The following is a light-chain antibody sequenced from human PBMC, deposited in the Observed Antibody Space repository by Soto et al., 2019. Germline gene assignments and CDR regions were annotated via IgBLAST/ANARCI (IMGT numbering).Light chain of an antibody. J-gene: IGLJ1*01. CDR3: SSYTSTSTYV. CDR2: DVS. Sequence: QSALTQPASVSGSPGQSITISCTGTSSDVGGYNYVSWYQQHPGKAPKLIIYDVSNRPSGVSNRFSGSKSGNTASLTIYGLQAEDDTDYYCSSYTSTSTYVFGTGTKLTVL. V-gene: IGLV2-14*03. CDR1: SSDVGGYNY.